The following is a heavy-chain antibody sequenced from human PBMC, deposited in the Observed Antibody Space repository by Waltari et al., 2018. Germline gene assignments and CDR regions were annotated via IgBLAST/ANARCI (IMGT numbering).Heavy chain of an antibody. CDR3: SKDSDAFYIDY. V-gene: IGHV3-30*02. Sequence: QVQLVESGGGVVQPGGSLRLSCAVSGFPFSAYCLPWVRQAPGKGREWVSYIHHDEISKHYADSVKGRFTISRDNSKNTVYLHMDSLRAEDTALYYCSKDSDAFYIDYWGQGVLVTVSS. D-gene: IGHD2-2*01. J-gene: IGHJ4*02. CDR1: GFPFSAYC. CDR2: IHHDEISK.